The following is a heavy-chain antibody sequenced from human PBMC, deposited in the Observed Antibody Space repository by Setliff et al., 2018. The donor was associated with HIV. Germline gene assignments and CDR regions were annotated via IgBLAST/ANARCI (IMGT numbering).Heavy chain of an antibody. CDR1: GFTFSSYE. D-gene: IGHD5-18*01. V-gene: IGHV3-48*03. CDR2: ISSSGSTI. CDR3: AALKGYSYGRGCFDP. Sequence: GGSLRLSCAASGFTFSSYEMNWVRQAPGKGLEWVSYISSSGSTIYYADSVKGRFTISRDNAKNSLYLQMNSLRAEDTAVYYCAALKGYSYGRGCFDPWGQGTLVTVSS. J-gene: IGHJ5*02.